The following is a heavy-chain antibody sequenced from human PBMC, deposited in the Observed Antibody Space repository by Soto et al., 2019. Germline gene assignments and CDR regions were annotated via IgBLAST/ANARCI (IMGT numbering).Heavy chain of an antibody. CDR3: AREYREYYYDSSGYYPSAFDI. J-gene: IGHJ3*02. Sequence: XSVKVSCKASGYTFTSYGISWVRQAPGQGLEWMGWISAYNGNTNYAQKLQGRVTMTTDTSTSTAYMELRSLRSDDTAVYYCAREYREYYYDSSGYYPSAFDIRGPGTMVTV. CDR1: GYTFTSYG. V-gene: IGHV1-18*01. CDR2: ISAYNGNT. D-gene: IGHD3-22*01.